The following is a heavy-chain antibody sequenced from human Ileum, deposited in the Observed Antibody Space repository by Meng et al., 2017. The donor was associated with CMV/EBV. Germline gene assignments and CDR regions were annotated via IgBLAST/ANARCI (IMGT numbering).Heavy chain of an antibody. V-gene: IGHV5-51*01. Sequence: GGSLRLSCKGSGYSFTSYWIGWVRQMPGKGLEWMGIIYPGDSDTRYSPSFQGQFTISADKSISTAYLQWSSLKASDTAMYYCARHDLYCSSTICSGEDYYYYGMDVWGQGTTVTVSS. J-gene: IGHJ6*02. CDR2: IYPGDSDT. CDR3: ARHDLYCSSTICSGEDYYYYGMDV. D-gene: IGHD2-2*01. CDR1: GYSFTSYW.